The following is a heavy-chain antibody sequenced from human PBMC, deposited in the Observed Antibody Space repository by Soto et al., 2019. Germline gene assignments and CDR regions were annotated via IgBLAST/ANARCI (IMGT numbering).Heavy chain of an antibody. CDR2: IYYSGST. D-gene: IGHD3-22*01. J-gene: IGHJ5*02. V-gene: IGHV4-39*01. Sequence: SETLSLTWTVAGGSIGSSSDCWGRIRQNRGKGLEWIGSIYYSGSTYYNLSLKSRVTISVDTSKNQFSLKLSSVTAAETAVYYCARHGPYDSSGSWFDPWGQGTLVTVSS. CDR3: ARHGPYDSSGSWFDP. CDR1: GGSIGSSSDC.